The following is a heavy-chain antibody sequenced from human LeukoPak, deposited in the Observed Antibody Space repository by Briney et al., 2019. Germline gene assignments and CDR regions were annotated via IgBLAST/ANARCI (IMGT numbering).Heavy chain of an antibody. D-gene: IGHD6-19*01. CDR2: ISSSGSTI. Sequence: PSGGSLRLFCAASGFTLSSYEMNWVRQAPGKGLEWVSYISSSGSTIYYADSVKGRFTISRDNAKNSLYLQMNSLRAEDTAVYYCARAPGQGIAVAGTRVWGQGTLVTVSS. CDR1: GFTLSSYE. CDR3: ARAPGQGIAVAGTRV. V-gene: IGHV3-48*03. J-gene: IGHJ4*02.